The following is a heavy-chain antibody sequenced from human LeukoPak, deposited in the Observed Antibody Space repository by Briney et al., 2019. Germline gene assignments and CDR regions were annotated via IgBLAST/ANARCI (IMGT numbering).Heavy chain of an antibody. CDR1: GGAISTYY. CDR3: ARVPRSYYYYYYMDV. V-gene: IGHV4-59*01. CDR2: IYYTGST. Sequence: SETLSLTCTVSGGAISTYYWSWIRQTPGMGLEWIGYIYYTGSTNYNPSLKSRVTMSADTSKNQFSLKLSSVTAADTAVYYCARVPRSYYYYYYMDVWGKGTTVTVSS. J-gene: IGHJ6*03.